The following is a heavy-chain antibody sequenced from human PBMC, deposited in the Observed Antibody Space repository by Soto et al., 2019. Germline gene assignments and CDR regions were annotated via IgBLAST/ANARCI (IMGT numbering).Heavy chain of an antibody. CDR3: ARDRRSRADGFIYYYGMEV. D-gene: IGHD6-13*01. CDR2: IFDAATA. CDR1: GESVGRGTNY. J-gene: IGHJ6*02. Sequence: QVQLQESGPGLMKPSGTLSLICSVSGESVGRGTNYWSWVGQAPGRGLEWIGYIFDAATAIYNPSFESRVSISLDAAKNQVSLKLTSVTAADTAIYYCARDRRSRADGFIYYYGMEVWGQGTSVTVSS. V-gene: IGHV4-61*01.